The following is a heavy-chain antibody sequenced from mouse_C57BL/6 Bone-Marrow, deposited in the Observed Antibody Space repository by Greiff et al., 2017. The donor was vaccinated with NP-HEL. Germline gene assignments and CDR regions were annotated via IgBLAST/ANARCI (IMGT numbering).Heavy chain of an antibody. CDR2: IYPGSGNT. V-gene: IGHV1-66*01. CDR1: GYSFTSYY. Sequence: QVQLQQSGPELVKPGASVKISCKASGYSFTSYYIHWVKQRPGQGLEWIGWIYPGSGNTKYNEKVKGKATLTADTSSSTAYMQLSSLTSEDSAVYYCARENWGYYAMDYWGQGTSVTVSS. J-gene: IGHJ4*01. CDR3: ARENWGYYAMDY. D-gene: IGHD4-1*01.